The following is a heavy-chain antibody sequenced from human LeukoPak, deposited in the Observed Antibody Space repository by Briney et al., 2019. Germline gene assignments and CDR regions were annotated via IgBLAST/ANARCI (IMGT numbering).Heavy chain of an antibody. Sequence: SETLSLTCTVSGGSISSYYWSWIRQPPGKRLEWIGYIYYSGSTNYNPSLKSRVTISVDTSKNQFSLKLSSVTAADTAVYYCARDCGGDCYMGGGMDVWGQGTTVTVSS. D-gene: IGHD2-21*02. CDR3: ARDCGGDCYMGGGMDV. V-gene: IGHV4-59*08. CDR1: GGSISSYY. J-gene: IGHJ6*02. CDR2: IYYSGST.